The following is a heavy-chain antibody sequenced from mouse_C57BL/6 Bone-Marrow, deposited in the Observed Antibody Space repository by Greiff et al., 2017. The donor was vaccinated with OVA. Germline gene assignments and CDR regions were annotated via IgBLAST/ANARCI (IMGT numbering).Heavy chain of an antibody. CDR1: GFNIKNTY. CDR3: ASIRGGLGLRPSPPEYAMDY. CDR2: IDPEDGET. D-gene: IGHD2-2*01. Sequence: EVMLVESVAELVRPGASVKLSCTASGFNIKNTYMHWVKQRTEQGLEWIGRIDPEDGETKYAPKFQGKATITADTSSNTAYLQLSSLTTGDAAVEYCASIRGGLGLRPSPPEYAMDYWGQGTSVTVSS. J-gene: IGHJ4*01. V-gene: IGHV14-2*01.